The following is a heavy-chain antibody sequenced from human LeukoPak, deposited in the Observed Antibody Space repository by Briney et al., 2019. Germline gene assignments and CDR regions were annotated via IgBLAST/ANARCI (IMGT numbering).Heavy chain of an antibody. CDR2: ISSCSSYI. Sequence: GGXXXLSCAASGFTFSSYSMNWVRQAPGKGLEGVSSISSCSSYIYYADSVKGRFTISRDNAKNSLYLQMNSLRAEDTAVYYCASADYGGNSGRYFQHWGQGTLVTVSS. D-gene: IGHD4-23*01. CDR3: ASADYGGNSGRYFQH. J-gene: IGHJ1*01. CDR1: GFTFSSYS. V-gene: IGHV3-21*01.